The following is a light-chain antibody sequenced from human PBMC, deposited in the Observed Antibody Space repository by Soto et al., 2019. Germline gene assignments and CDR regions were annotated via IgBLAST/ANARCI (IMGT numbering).Light chain of an antibody. Sequence: EIVLTQSPGPLSLSPGERATLSCRSSQSLSSSQLAWYQQKPGQAPRLLIHDASSRATGISDRFTGSWSGTDCTLTITTLEPEDVTVYYCQQYGSSPRTLGLGTKVDIK. CDR1: QSLSSSQ. V-gene: IGKV3-20*01. J-gene: IGKJ1*01. CDR3: QQYGSSPRT. CDR2: DAS.